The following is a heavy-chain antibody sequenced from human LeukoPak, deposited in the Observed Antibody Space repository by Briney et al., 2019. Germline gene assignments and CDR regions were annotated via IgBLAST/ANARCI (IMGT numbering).Heavy chain of an antibody. CDR3: ARTYGSGSYYAFHYYGMDV. J-gene: IGHJ6*02. CDR2: IYYSGNT. CDR1: GGSISSYY. Sequence: SETLSLTCTVSGGSISSYYWSWIRQPPGKGLEWIGSIYYSGNTYYNPSLKSRVTISVDTSKNQFSLKLSSVTAADTAVYYCARTYGSGSYYAFHYYGMDVWGQGTTVTVSS. V-gene: IGHV4-59*05. D-gene: IGHD3-10*01.